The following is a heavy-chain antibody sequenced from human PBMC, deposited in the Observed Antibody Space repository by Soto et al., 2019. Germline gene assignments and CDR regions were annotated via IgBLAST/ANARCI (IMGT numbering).Heavy chain of an antibody. J-gene: IGHJ6*02. D-gene: IGHD6-6*01. CDR1: GFTFSSYA. CDR3: ARDPSPSARPNYYYYGMDV. CDR2: ISSSSSYI. Sequence: GGSLRLSCAASGFTFSSYAMSWVRQAPGKGLEWVSSISSSSSYIYYADSVKGRFTISRDNAKNSLYLQMNSLRAEDTAVYYCARDPSPSARPNYYYYGMDVWGQGTTVTVSS. V-gene: IGHV3-21*01.